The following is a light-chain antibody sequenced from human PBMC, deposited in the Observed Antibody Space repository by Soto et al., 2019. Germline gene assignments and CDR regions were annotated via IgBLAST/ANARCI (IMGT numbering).Light chain of an antibody. J-gene: IGLJ2*01. CDR2: EVS. CDR1: SSDVGGYNY. Sequence: QSALTQPPSASGSPGQAVTISCTGTSSDVGGYNYVSWYQQHPGKAPKLMIYEVSKLPSGVPDRFSGSKSGNTASLTVSGLQAEDEAEYYFSSYAGSNNVVFGGGTQLNVL. CDR3: SSYAGSNNVV. V-gene: IGLV2-8*01.